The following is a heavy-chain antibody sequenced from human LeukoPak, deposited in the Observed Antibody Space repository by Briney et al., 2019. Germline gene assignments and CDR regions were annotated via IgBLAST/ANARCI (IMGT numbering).Heavy chain of an antibody. Sequence: SETLSLTCTVSGGSISSGGYYWSWIRQHPGKGLEWIGYIYYSGSTCYNPSLKSRVTISVDTSKNQFSLKLSSVTAADTAVYYCARVGSGPVLDYWGQGTLVTVSS. CDR1: GGSISSGGYY. CDR2: IYYSGST. J-gene: IGHJ4*02. D-gene: IGHD2-15*01. CDR3: ARVGSGPVLDY. V-gene: IGHV4-31*03.